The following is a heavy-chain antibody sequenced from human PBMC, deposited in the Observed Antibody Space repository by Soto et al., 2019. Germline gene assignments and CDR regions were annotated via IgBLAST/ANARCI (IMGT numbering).Heavy chain of an antibody. J-gene: IGHJ4*02. V-gene: IGHV1-69*12. Sequence: QVQLVQSGAEVKKPESSVKVSCKAPGGTFSTYAISWVRQAPGQGLEWMGGIIPMFGTANYAQRFQDRVTITAEESTNTVYIELSSLRSEDTAVYFCASGIQLWLRRINSGDSGWGQGTLVTVSS. D-gene: IGHD5-18*01. CDR3: ASGIQLWLRRINSGDSG. CDR2: IIPMFGTA. CDR1: GGTFSTYA.